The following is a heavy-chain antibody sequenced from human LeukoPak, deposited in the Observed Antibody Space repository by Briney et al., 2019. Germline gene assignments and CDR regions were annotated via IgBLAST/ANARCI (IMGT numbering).Heavy chain of an antibody. Sequence: GASVKVSCKASGYTFTSYYMHWVRQAPGQGLEWMGIINPSGGSTSYAQKFQGRVTMTRDTSTSTVYMELSSLRSEDTAVYYCARQYIAAAGSYAVYYWGQGTLVTVSS. J-gene: IGHJ4*02. CDR1: GYTFTSYY. CDR2: INPSGGST. CDR3: ARQYIAAAGSYAVYY. V-gene: IGHV1-46*01. D-gene: IGHD6-13*01.